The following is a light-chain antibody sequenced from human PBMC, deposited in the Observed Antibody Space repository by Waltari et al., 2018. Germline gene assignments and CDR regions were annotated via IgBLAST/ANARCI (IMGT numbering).Light chain of an antibody. CDR1: SSAVGGYDS. CDR3: SSYAGSNTLV. CDR2: SVS. J-gene: IGLJ2*01. Sequence: QSALTQPASLSGSPGQSITISCTGTSSAVGGYDSVNWYQQHPGKAPKLMLHSVSSRPSGVSNRFSGSKSGNTASLTISGLQAEDEADYFCSSYAGSNTLVFGGGTQATVL. V-gene: IGLV2-14*03.